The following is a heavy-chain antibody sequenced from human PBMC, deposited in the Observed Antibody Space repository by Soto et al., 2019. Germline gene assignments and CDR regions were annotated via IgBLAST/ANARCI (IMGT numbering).Heavy chain of an antibody. CDR3: ATVASGIAAACEDV. CDR1: GFTFSSYA. Sequence: EVQLLESGGGLVQPGGSLRLSCAASGFTFSSYAMSWVRQAPGKGLEWVSAISGSGGSTYYADSVKGRFTISRDNSTNTLYLQMNSLRSEDTAVYYWATVASGIAAACEDVWGQGTTVTVSS. J-gene: IGHJ6*02. V-gene: IGHV3-23*01. CDR2: ISGSGGST. D-gene: IGHD6-13*01.